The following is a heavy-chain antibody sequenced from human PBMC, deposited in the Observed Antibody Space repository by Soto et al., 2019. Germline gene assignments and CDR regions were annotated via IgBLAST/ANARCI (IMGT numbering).Heavy chain of an antibody. V-gene: IGHV1-18*01. CDR1: GYTFTSYG. D-gene: IGHD1-1*01. CDR3: ARDWGAWYNPNDDHFDC. J-gene: IGHJ4*02. Sequence: ASVKVSCKASGYTFTSYGISWVRQAPGQGLEWMGWISAYNGNTNYAQKLQGRVTMTTDTSTSTAYMELRSLRSDDTAVYYCARDWGAWYNPNDDHFDCWGESTLVTVSS. CDR2: ISAYNGNT.